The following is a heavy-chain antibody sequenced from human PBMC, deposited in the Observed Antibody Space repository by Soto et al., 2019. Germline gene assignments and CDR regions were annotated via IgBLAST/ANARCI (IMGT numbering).Heavy chain of an antibody. V-gene: IGHV3-30*18. D-gene: IGHD2-2*01. CDR3: AKDQLRGFDP. Sequence: VQLVESGGGLVKPGGSLRLSCAASGFTFSSYSMHWVRQAPGKGLEWVAVISYDGSNKYYADSVKGRFTISRDNSKNTLYLQMNSLRAEDTAVYYCAKDQLRGFDPWGQGTLVTVSS. CDR2: ISYDGSNK. CDR1: GFTFSSYS. J-gene: IGHJ5*02.